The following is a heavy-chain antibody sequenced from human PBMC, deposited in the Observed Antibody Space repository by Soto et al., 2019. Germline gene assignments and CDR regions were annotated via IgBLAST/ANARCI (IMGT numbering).Heavy chain of an antibody. CDR2: IGAADDP. Sequence: GGSLRLSXAASGFTFSAYDMHWVRQTTGKGLEWVSAIGAADDPYYLGSVKGRFTISRENAKNSLYLQMNSLRAEDTAVYYCARAYSGRLPRRADYYFAMDVWGQGTTVTVS. J-gene: IGHJ6*02. CDR3: ARAYSGRLPRRADYYFAMDV. D-gene: IGHD2-15*01. V-gene: IGHV3-13*05. CDR1: GFTFSAYD.